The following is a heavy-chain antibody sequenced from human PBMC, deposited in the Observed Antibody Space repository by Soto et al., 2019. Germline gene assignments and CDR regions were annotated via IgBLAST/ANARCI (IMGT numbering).Heavy chain of an antibody. Sequence: GGSLRLSCAASGFTFSSYGMHWVRQAPGKGLEWVAVISYDGSNKYYADSVKGRFTISRDNSKNTLYLQMNSLRAEDTAVYYCAKGSNDYGDCWGQGTLVTVSS. CDR3: AKGSNDYGDC. CDR2: ISYDGSNK. CDR1: GFTFSSYG. V-gene: IGHV3-30*18. J-gene: IGHJ4*02.